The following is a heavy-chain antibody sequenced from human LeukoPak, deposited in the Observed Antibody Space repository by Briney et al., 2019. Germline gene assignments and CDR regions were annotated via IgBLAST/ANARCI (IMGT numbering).Heavy chain of an antibody. V-gene: IGHV4-34*01. CDR3: ARDLSSSSRGDFDY. J-gene: IGHJ4*02. CDR2: INHSGST. D-gene: IGHD6-6*01. Sequence: SETLSLTCAVYGGSFSGYYWSWIRQPPGKGLEWIGEINHSGSTNYNPSLKSRVTISVDTSKNQFSLKLSSVTAADTAVYYCARDLSSSSRGDFDYWGQGTLVTVSS. CDR1: GGSFSGYY.